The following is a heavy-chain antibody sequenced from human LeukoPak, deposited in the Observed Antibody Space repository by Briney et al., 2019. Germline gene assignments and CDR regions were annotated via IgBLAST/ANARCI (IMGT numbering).Heavy chain of an antibody. CDR1: GFTFSSYW. Sequence: GGSLRLSCAASGFTFSSYWMHWVRQAPGKGLVWVSRINSDGSSTNYADSVKGRFTISRDNAKNTLYLQMNSLRAEDTAVYYCARSSVLRYFDWLSPEAAEYFQHWGQGTLVTVST. J-gene: IGHJ1*01. V-gene: IGHV3-74*01. CDR2: INSDGSST. D-gene: IGHD3-9*01. CDR3: ARSSVLRYFDWLSPEAAEYFQH.